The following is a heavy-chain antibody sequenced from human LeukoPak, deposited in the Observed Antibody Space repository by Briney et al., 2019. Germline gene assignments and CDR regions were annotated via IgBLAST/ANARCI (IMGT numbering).Heavy chain of an antibody. Sequence: SETLSLTCSVSGYSISSGYYWGWIRQPPGKGLEWIGGIYHSGSTYYNPSLKSRVTISVDTSKNQFSLKLSSVTAADTAVYYCASAQYYDILTDYYSTPSPLFDYWGQGTLVTVSS. CDR2: IYHSGST. J-gene: IGHJ4*02. CDR3: ASAQYYDILTDYYSTPSPLFDY. D-gene: IGHD3-9*01. CDR1: GYSISSGYY. V-gene: IGHV4-38-2*01.